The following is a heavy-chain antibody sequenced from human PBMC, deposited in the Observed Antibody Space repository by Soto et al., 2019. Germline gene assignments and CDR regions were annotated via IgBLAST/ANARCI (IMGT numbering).Heavy chain of an antibody. D-gene: IGHD3-22*01. CDR1: GFTFSSYA. J-gene: IGHJ4*02. V-gene: IGHV3-23*01. CDR2: ISGSGSTI. CDR3: AKAFYYYDSSGYYYFDY. Sequence: PGGSLRLSCAASGFTFSSYAVSWVRQAPGKGPEWISSISGSGSTIYYADSVKGRFTISRDNSKNTLYLQMSSLRAEDTAVYYCAKAFYYYDSSGYYYFDYCGQGTLVTVYS.